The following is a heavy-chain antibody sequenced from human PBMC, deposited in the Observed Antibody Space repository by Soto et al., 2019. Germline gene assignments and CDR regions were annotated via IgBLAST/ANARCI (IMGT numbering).Heavy chain of an antibody. J-gene: IGHJ2*01. V-gene: IGHV4-38-2*02. Sequence: PSETLSLTCAVSGYSISSGYYWGWIRQPPGKGLEWIGSIYHSGSTYYNPSLKSRVTISVDTSKNQFSLKLSSVTAADTAVYYCARDLGFGSGSGFDLWGRGTLVTVS. CDR2: IYHSGST. CDR1: GYSISSGYY. D-gene: IGHD3-10*01. CDR3: ARDLGFGSGSGFDL.